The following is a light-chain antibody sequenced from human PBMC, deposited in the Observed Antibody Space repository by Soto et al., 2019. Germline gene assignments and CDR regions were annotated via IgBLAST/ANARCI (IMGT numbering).Light chain of an antibody. CDR3: QQRSNWPPIT. V-gene: IGKV3-11*01. J-gene: IGKJ5*01. Sequence: EIVFTQSPATLSVSAVGRATLSCRASQSVKTFLVWYQQRPGQAPRLLIHDASHRAAGIPARFSGSGFGTDFTLTISSLEPEDAAVYYCQQRSNWPPITFGQGTRLEIK. CDR2: DAS. CDR1: QSVKTF.